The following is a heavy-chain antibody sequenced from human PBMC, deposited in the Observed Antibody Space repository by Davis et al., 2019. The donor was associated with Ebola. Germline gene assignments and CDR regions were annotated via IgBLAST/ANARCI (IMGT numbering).Heavy chain of an antibody. CDR2: ISYDGSNK. V-gene: IGHV3-30*18. Sequence: PGGSLRLSCAASGFTLSSYGMHWVRQAPGQGLEWVALISYDGSNKHYADSVKGRFTIFRDMSKNTLYLQMNSLRTEDMAVYYCAKMDYGDYGGFFDSWGQGTLVTVSS. CDR3: AKMDYGDYGGFFDS. J-gene: IGHJ4*02. CDR1: GFTLSSYG. D-gene: IGHD4-17*01.